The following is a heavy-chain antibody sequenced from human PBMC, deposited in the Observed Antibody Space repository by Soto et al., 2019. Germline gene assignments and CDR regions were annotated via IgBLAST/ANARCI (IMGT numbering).Heavy chain of an antibody. CDR1: GFTFSSYW. CDR3: ARDKVPFYGPGSFAY. V-gene: IGHV3-74*01. CDR2: ITSDGSDT. D-gene: IGHD3-10*01. Sequence: EVQLVESGGGLVQPGGSLRLSCAASGFTFSSYWMHWVRQAPGKGLVWVSRITSDGSDTTYADSVKGRFTISRDNAKNTLLLQLNSLRAEDTAEYYCARDKVPFYGPGSFAYWGQGTLVTVSS. J-gene: IGHJ4*02.